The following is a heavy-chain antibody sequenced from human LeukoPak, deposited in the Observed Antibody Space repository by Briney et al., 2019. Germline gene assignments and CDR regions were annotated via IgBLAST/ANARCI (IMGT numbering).Heavy chain of an antibody. CDR2: IIPIFGTA. D-gene: IGHD6-19*01. CDR3: ASPFTMYSSGWYALGY. V-gene: IGHV1-69*13. J-gene: IGHJ4*02. CDR1: GYTFTSYY. Sequence: ASVKVSCKASGYTFTSYYMHWVRQAPGQGLEWMGGIIPIFGTANYAQKFQGRVTITADESTSTAYMELSSLRSEDTAVYYCASPFTMYSSGWYALGYWGQGTLVTVSS.